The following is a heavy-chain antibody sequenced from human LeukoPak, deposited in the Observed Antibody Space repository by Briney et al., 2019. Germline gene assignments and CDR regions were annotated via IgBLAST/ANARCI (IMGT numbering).Heavy chain of an antibody. D-gene: IGHD4-17*01. CDR1: GGPISSSSYY. Sequence: PSETLSLTCTVSGGPISSSSYYWGWIRQPPGKGLEWIGSIYYSGSTYYNPSLKSRVTISVDTSKNQFSLKLSSVTAADTAVYYCARRGDYEADYWGQGTLVTVSS. V-gene: IGHV4-39*01. CDR2: IYYSGST. J-gene: IGHJ4*02. CDR3: ARRGDYEADY.